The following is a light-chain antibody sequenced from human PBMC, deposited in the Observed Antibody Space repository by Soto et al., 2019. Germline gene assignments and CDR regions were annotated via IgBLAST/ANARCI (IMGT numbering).Light chain of an antibody. V-gene: IGKV1-5*01. CDR3: QQYYAYGGT. CDR1: ERITTW. Sequence: DIQMTQSPSTLSASVGDRVTITCRASERITTWLAWYQQKPGKAPKLLIFVAFALESGVPSRFSGSRSGTEFTLTISSLQPDDFATYYCQQYYAYGGTFGQGTKVEIK. CDR2: VAF. J-gene: IGKJ1*01.